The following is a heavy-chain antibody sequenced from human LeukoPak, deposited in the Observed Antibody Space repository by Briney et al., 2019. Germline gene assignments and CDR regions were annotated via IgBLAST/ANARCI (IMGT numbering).Heavy chain of an antibody. CDR3: ARHPRLRYFDWSDY. J-gene: IGHJ4*02. Sequence: SETLSLTCTASGGSISSSSYYWGWIRQPPGKGLEWIGGIYYSGSTYYNPSLKSRVTISVDTSKNQFSLKLSSVTAADTAVYYCARHPRLRYFDWSDYWGQGTLVTVSS. D-gene: IGHD3-9*01. V-gene: IGHV4-39*01. CDR1: GGSISSSSYY. CDR2: IYYSGST.